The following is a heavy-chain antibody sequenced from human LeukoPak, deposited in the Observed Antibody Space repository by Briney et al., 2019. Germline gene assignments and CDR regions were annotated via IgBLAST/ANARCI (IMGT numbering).Heavy chain of an antibody. V-gene: IGHV3-23*01. CDR3: AKIVVVPAAISDAFDI. J-gene: IGHJ3*02. CDR1: GFTFSSYA. CDR2: ISGSGGST. D-gene: IGHD2-2*02. Sequence: PGGSLRLSCAASGFTFSSYAMSWVRQAPGKGLEWVSAISGSGGSTYYADSVKGRFTISRDNSKNTLYLQMNSLRAKDTAVYYCAKIVVVPAAISDAFDIWGQGTMVTVSS.